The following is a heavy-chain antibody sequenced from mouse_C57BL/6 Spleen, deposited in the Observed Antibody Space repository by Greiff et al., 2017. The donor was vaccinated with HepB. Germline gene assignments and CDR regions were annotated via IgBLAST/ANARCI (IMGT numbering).Heavy chain of an antibody. CDR1: GYTFTDYE. J-gene: IGHJ3*01. CDR2: IDPETGGT. D-gene: IGHD2-2*01. Sequence: VKLVESGAELVRPGASVTLSCKASGYTFTDYEMHWVKQTPVHGLEWIGAIDPETGGTAYNQKFKGKAILTADKSSSTAYMELRSLTSEDSAVYYCTRGMVTTGTWFAYWGQGTLVTVSA. V-gene: IGHV1-15*01. CDR3: TRGMVTTGTWFAY.